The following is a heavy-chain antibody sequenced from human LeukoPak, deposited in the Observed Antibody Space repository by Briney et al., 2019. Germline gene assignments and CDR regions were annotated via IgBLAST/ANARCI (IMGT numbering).Heavy chain of an antibody. V-gene: IGHV3-23*01. D-gene: IGHD5-12*01. Sequence: GGSLRLSCAASGFTFSSYAMSWVRQAPGKGLEWVSAIGGSGGSTYYADSVKGRFTISRDNSRNTLYLQMNSLRAEDTAVYYCAKPGYSGYDLRYYFDYWGQGTLVTVSS. J-gene: IGHJ4*02. CDR1: GFTFSSYA. CDR2: IGGSGGST. CDR3: AKPGYSGYDLRYYFDY.